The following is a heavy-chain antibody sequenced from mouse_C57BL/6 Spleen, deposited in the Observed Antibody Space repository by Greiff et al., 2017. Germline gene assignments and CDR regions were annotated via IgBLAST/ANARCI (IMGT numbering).Heavy chain of an antibody. CDR2: IWSGGST. CDR3: ATRQLRLQAMDY. D-gene: IGHD3-2*02. Sequence: VMLVESGPGLVQPSQSLSITCTVSGFSLTSYGVHWVRQSPGKGLEWLGVIWSGGSTDYNAAFISGLSISKDNSKSQVFFKMNSLQADDTAIYYCATRQLRLQAMDYWGQGTSVTVSS. CDR1: GFSLTSYG. J-gene: IGHJ4*01. V-gene: IGHV2-2*01.